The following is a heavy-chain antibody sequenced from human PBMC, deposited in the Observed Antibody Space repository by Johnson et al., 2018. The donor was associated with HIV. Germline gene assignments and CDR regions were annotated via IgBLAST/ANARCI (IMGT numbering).Heavy chain of an antibody. CDR3: ASITTIAAAGRGAFDI. CDR2: ISSSGSTI. Sequence: QVQLVESGGGLVQPGRSLRLSCAASGFTFSDYYMSWIRQAPGKGLEWVSYISSSGSTIYYADSVQGRFPISRDNAKNSLYLQMNSLRAEDTAVYYCASITTIAAAGRGAFDIWGQGTMVTVSS. D-gene: IGHD6-13*01. V-gene: IGHV3-11*04. J-gene: IGHJ3*02. CDR1: GFTFSDYY.